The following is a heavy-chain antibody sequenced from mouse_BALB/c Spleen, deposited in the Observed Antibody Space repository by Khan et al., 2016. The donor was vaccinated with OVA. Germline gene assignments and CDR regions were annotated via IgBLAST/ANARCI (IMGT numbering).Heavy chain of an antibody. Sequence: QVQLQQSGPGLVAPSQSLSITCTVSGFSLTSYGVHWVRQPPGKGLEWLGVIWTGGSTNYNSALLSRLSISKDNSKSQVFLKMNSLQTDDTAMYYCARYYGNYGWYFDVWGAGTTVNVSS. CDR1: GFSLTSYG. CDR3: ARYYGNYGWYFDV. V-gene: IGHV2-9*02. CDR2: IWTGGST. J-gene: IGHJ1*01. D-gene: IGHD2-1*01.